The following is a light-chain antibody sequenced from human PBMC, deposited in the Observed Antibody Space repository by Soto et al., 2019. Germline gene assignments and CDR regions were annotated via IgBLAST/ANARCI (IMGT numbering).Light chain of an antibody. CDR2: ETN. CDR1: SSNIANNY. CDR3: GTWDSSLSAAV. J-gene: IGLJ3*02. V-gene: IGLV1-51*02. Sequence: QSVLTQPPSVSAAPGQKVTISCSGGSSNIANNYVSWYQQFPGTAPKLLIYETNKRPSGIPDRFSGSKSGTSATLAITGLQTGDEADYYCGTWDSSLSAAVFGGVTKLTVL.